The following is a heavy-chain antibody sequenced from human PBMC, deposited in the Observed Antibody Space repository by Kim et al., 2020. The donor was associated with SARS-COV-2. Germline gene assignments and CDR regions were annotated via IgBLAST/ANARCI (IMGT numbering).Heavy chain of an antibody. CDR2: IYYSGST. D-gene: IGHD6-13*01. V-gene: IGHV4-59*13. CDR3: AREDMSGIAAAGSSYNWFDP. J-gene: IGHJ5*02. CDR1: GGSISSYY. Sequence: SETLSLTCTVSGGSISSYYWSWIRQPPGKGLEWIGYIYYSGSTNYNPSLKSRVTISVDTSKNQFSLKLSSVTAADTAVYYCAREDMSGIAAAGSSYNWFDPWGQGTLVTVSS.